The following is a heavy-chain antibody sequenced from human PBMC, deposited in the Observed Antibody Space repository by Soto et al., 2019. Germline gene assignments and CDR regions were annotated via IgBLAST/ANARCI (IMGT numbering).Heavy chain of an antibody. Sequence: SETLSLTCAVYGGSFSGYYWSWIRQPPGKGLEWIGEINHSGSTNYNPSLKSRVTISVDTSKNQFSLKLSSVTAADTAVYYCARSRGVRGYSSSNFDYWGQGTLVTVSS. J-gene: IGHJ4*02. CDR3: ARSRGVRGYSSSNFDY. CDR1: GGSFSGYY. CDR2: INHSGST. D-gene: IGHD6-13*01. V-gene: IGHV4-34*01.